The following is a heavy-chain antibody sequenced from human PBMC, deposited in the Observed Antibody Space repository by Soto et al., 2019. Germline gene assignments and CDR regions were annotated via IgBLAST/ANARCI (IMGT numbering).Heavy chain of an antibody. Sequence: XSVKVSCKASVYTFTSHYMHWVRQAPGQGLEWMGIINPSGGSTTYAQKFQGRVTMTRDTSTSTVYMELSSLRSEDTAVYYCARDQVAGTYYFDSWGQGTLATVSS. CDR3: ARDQVAGTYYFDS. V-gene: IGHV1-46*01. CDR2: INPSGGST. CDR1: VYTFTSHY. J-gene: IGHJ4*02. D-gene: IGHD2-15*01.